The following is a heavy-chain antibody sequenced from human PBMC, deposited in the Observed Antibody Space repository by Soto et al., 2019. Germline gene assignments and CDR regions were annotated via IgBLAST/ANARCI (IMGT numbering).Heavy chain of an antibody. CDR1: GGSVSSGSYY. CDR2: IYYSGST. D-gene: IGHD4-17*01. J-gene: IGHJ4*02. CDR3: ARDHGSTFDY. Sequence: KPSETLSLTCTVSGGSVSSGSYYWSWIRQPPGKGLEWIGYIYYSGSTNYNPSLKSRVTISVDTSKNQFSLKLSSVTAADTAVYYCARDHGSTFDYWGQGTLVTVSS. V-gene: IGHV4-61*01.